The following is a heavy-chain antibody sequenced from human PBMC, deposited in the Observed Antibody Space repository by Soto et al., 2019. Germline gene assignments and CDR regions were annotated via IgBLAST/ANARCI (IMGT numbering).Heavy chain of an antibody. CDR1: GFSLSTSGVG. J-gene: IGHJ5*02. CDR3: AHSFPYRRNYYDSSASSWWFDP. V-gene: IGHV2-5*01. Sequence: QITLEESGPMLLKPTQTLTLTCTFSGFSLSTSGVGVGWIRPPPGKALEWLALIFWNDDKRYNPSLKTRLSITKDHSKNQVVLTMTNVDPVDTATYYCAHSFPYRRNYYDSSASSWWFDPWGQGTLVTVSS. D-gene: IGHD3-22*01. CDR2: IFWNDDK.